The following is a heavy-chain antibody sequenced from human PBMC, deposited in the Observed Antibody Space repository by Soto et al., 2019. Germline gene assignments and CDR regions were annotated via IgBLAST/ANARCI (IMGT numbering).Heavy chain of an antibody. Sequence: QVQLVQSGAEVKKPGASVKVSCKASGYTFTSYDLNWVRQATGQGLEWMGWMNPNSGNTGYAQKLQGRVTMTRNTSISTAYMELSSLRSEDSAVYYCARAPGGVYYFDYWGQGTLVTVSS. D-gene: IGHD2-8*01. CDR2: MNPNSGNT. CDR1: GYTFTSYD. V-gene: IGHV1-8*01. J-gene: IGHJ4*02. CDR3: ARAPGGVYYFDY.